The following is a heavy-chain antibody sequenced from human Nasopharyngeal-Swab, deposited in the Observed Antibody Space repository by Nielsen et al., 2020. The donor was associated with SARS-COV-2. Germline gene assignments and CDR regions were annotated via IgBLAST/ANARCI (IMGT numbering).Heavy chain of an antibody. CDR2: ISGSGDGT. Sequence: GESLKISCAASGFTFSTSAMSWVRQVPGKGLEWVSAISGSGDGTYYADSVKGRFTISRDNSKNTLYLQMNSLRAEDTAVYYCARDEQLCLDYWGQGTLVTVSS. V-gene: IGHV3-23*01. D-gene: IGHD5-18*01. J-gene: IGHJ4*02. CDR1: GFTFSTSA. CDR3: ARDEQLCLDY.